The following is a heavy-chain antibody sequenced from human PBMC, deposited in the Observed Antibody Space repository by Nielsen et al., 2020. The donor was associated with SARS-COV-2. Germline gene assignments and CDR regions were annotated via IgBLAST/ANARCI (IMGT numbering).Heavy chain of an antibody. D-gene: IGHD4-17*01. CDR2: IGAIDGST. V-gene: IGHV3-23*01. Sequence: GESLKISCAASGFSFSTSWMNWVRQAQGKGLEWVSSIGAIDGSTNYAESLRGRFTISRDNSKNTLYLQINSLRAEDTAMYYCAKNPSRRDYGADYWGQGTLVTVSS. J-gene: IGHJ4*02. CDR3: AKNPSRRDYGADY. CDR1: GFSFSTSW.